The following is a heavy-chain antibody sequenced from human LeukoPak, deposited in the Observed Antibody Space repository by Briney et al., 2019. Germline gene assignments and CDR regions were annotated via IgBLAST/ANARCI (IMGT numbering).Heavy chain of an antibody. V-gene: IGHV1-69*13. CDR3: ARALVVGATTDYYYYYMDV. J-gene: IGHJ6*03. D-gene: IGHD1-26*01. CDR2: IIPIFGTA. CDR1: GGTFSSYA. Sequence: GASVKVSCKASGGTFSSYAISWVRQAPGQGLEWMGGIIPIFGTANYAQKFQGRVTITADESTSTAYMELSSLRSEDTAVYYCARALVVGATTDYYYYYMDVWGKGTTVTISS.